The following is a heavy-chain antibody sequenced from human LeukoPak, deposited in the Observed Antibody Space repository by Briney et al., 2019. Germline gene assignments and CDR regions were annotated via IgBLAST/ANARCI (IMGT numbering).Heavy chain of an antibody. V-gene: IGHV1-18*01. D-gene: IGHD3-22*01. Sequence: GASVKVSCRASGYSFTLFGISWMRQAPGQGLEWLGWVSSYNGKTDYAQNLQGRVTMTTDISTSTVYMELRSLRSDDTAVYYCARLYYYESSGYYDSWGQGTLVTVSS. CDR1: GYSFTLFG. CDR3: ARLYYYESSGYYDS. J-gene: IGHJ4*02. CDR2: VSSYNGKT.